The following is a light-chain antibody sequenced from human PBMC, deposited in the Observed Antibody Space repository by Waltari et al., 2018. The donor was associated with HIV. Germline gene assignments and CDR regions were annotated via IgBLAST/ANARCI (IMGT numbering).Light chain of an antibody. J-gene: IGLJ2*01. CDR1: SRDVGAYNY. CDR3: SSYTSSTTLVI. Sequence: QSALTQPASVSGSPGQSITISCTGTSRDVGAYNYVSWYQQPPGKAPKLLIYEVSNRPSGIFVRFSGSKSGNMASLTISGLQAEDEADYYCSSYTSSTTLVIFGGGTKLTV. CDR2: EVS. V-gene: IGLV2-14*01.